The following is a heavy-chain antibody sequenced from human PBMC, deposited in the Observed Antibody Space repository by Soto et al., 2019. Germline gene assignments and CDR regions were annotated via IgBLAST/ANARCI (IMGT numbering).Heavy chain of an antibody. CDR3: ASGIQLWLRRINNGYSG. Sequence: QVQLVQSGAEVKKPESSVKVSCKAPGGTFSTYAISWVRQAPGQGLEWMGGIIPMFGTANYAQRFQDGVTITADESTNTVYMELSSLRSEDTAVYFCASGIQLWLRRINNGYSGWGKGTLVTVSS. CDR1: GGTFSTYA. D-gene: IGHD5-18*01. CDR2: IIPMFGTA. J-gene: IGHJ4*02. V-gene: IGHV1-69*12.